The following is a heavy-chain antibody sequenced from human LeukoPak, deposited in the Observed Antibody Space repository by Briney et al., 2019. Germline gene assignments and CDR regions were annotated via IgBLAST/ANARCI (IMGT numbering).Heavy chain of an antibody. Sequence: GGSLRLSCAASGFTFSSYAMHWVRQAPGKGLEWVAVISYDGSNKYYADSVKGRFTISRDNSKNTLYLQMNSLRAEDTAVYYCARELPSDGSGSYYNDYWGQGTLVTVSS. J-gene: IGHJ4*02. V-gene: IGHV3-30-3*01. CDR2: ISYDGSNK. D-gene: IGHD3-10*01. CDR3: ARELPSDGSGSYYNDY. CDR1: GFTFSSYA.